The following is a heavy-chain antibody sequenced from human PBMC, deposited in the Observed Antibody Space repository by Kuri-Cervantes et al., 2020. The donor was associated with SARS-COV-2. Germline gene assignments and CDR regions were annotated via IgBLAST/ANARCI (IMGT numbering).Heavy chain of an antibody. V-gene: IGHV3-23*03. CDR3: TRDKNAGFGEPNDY. CDR2: IYSGGSST. D-gene: IGHD3-10*01. CDR1: GFTFSSYA. Sequence: GESLKISCAASGFTFSSYAMSWVRQAPGKGLEWVSVIYSGGSSTYYADSVKGRFTISRDNSKNTLYLQMNSLKTEDTAVYYCTRDKNAGFGEPNDYWGQGTLVTVSS. J-gene: IGHJ4*02.